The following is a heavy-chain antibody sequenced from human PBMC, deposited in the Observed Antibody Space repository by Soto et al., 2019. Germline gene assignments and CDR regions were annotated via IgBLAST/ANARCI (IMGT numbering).Heavy chain of an antibody. D-gene: IGHD3-9*01. CDR1: GFTFGAHS. J-gene: IGHJ4*02. CDR3: ARDCLNGDPREAFDL. Sequence: KTXESLRLSCAASGFTFGAHSLSWVRQAPGKGLEWVSSIDPSTAEIHYADSVEGRFTISRDNAKRSLYLQMISLRVEDTAVYYCARDCLNGDPREAFDLWGQGTLVTVSS. V-gene: IGHV3-21*01. CDR2: IDPSTAEI.